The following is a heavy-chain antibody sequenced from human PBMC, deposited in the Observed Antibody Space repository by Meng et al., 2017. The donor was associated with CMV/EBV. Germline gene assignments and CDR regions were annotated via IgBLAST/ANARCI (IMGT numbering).Heavy chain of an antibody. CDR1: GYTFTGYY. J-gene: IGHJ4*02. D-gene: IGHD3-22*01. CDR3: AQELYHYDSSGYGPPFDY. V-gene: IGHV1-2*02. Sequence: QVQLVQSGAEVKKPGASVKVSCKASGYTFTGYYMHWVRQAPGQGLEWMGWINPNSGGTNYAQKFQGRVTMTRDTSISTAYMELSRLRSDDTAVYYCAQELYHYDSSGYGPPFDYWGQGTLVTVSS. CDR2: INPNSGGT.